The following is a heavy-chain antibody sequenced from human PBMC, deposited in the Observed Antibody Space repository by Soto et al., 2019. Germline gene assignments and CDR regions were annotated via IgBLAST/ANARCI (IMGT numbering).Heavy chain of an antibody. Sequence: ASVKVSCKASGYTFTGYAMHWVRQAPGQRLEWMGWINAGNGNTKYSQKFQGRVTITRDTSASTAYMELSSLRSEDTAVYYCARAVAVAADFDYWGQGTLITVSS. J-gene: IGHJ4*02. V-gene: IGHV1-3*01. CDR2: INAGNGNT. CDR3: ARAVAVAADFDY. D-gene: IGHD6-19*01. CDR1: GYTFTGYA.